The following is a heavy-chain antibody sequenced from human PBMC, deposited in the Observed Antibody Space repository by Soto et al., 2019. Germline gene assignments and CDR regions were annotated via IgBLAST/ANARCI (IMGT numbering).Heavy chain of an antibody. D-gene: IGHD6-13*01. CDR2: ISAYNGNT. CDR1: GYTFTSYG. J-gene: IGHJ4*02. Sequence: ASVKVSCKASGYTFTSYGISWVRRAPGQGLEWMGWISAYNGNTNYAQKLQGRVTMTTDTSTSTAYMELRSLRSDDTAVYYCARDFAGYSSSWYLGYWGQGTLVTVSS. V-gene: IGHV1-18*01. CDR3: ARDFAGYSSSWYLGY.